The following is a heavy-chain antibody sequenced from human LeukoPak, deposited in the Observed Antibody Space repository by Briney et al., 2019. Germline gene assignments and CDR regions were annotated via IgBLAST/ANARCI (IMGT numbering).Heavy chain of an antibody. Sequence: GGSLRLSCAASGFRFDDYAMHWVRQAPGKGLEWVSGISWNSGSIGYADSVKGRFTISRDNAKNSLYLQMNSLRAEDMALYYCAKASGSGSFSNWFDPWGQGTLVTVS. D-gene: IGHD3-10*01. V-gene: IGHV3-9*03. CDR3: AKASGSGSFSNWFDP. CDR1: GFRFDDYA. CDR2: ISWNSGSI. J-gene: IGHJ5*02.